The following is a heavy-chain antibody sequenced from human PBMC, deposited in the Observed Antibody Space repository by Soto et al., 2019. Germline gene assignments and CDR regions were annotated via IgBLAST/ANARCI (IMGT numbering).Heavy chain of an antibody. Sequence: GGSLRLSCAASGFTVSSHSMSWVRQAPGKGLEWVSSISGSGDGTYYGDSVKGRFTISRDSSSSTLYLQMNNLRGEDTAVYFCTKSRRSILMVYGFGGMDVWGQGTTVTVSS. D-gene: IGHD2-8*01. V-gene: IGHV3-23*01. J-gene: IGHJ6*02. CDR2: ISGSGDGT. CDR1: GFTVSSHS. CDR3: TKSRRSILMVYGFGGMDV.